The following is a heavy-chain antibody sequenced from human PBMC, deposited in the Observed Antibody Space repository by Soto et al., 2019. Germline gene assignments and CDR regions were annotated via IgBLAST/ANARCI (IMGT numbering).Heavy chain of an antibody. V-gene: IGHV3-23*01. CDR1: GFTFSSYA. D-gene: IGHD1-26*01. J-gene: IGHJ4*02. CDR2: ISGSGGGT. Sequence: GGSLRLSSAASGFTFSSYAMSWVRQAPGKGLEWVSAISGSGGGTYYADSVKGRFTISRDNSKNTLYLQMNSLRAEDTAVYYCAKEGSGSYLTHFDYWGQGTLVTVSS. CDR3: AKEGSGSYLTHFDY.